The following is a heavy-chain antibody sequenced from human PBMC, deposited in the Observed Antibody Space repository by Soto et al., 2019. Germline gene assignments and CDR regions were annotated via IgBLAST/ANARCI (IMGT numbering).Heavy chain of an antibody. Sequence: QVQLVQSGAEVKKPGASVKVSCKASGYTFTSYDINWVRQATGQGLEWMGWMNPNSGNTGYAQKFQGRVTMTRNTSISTDYMELSSLRSEDTAVYYCASSVWGSYRYKFDYWGQGTLVTVSS. CDR3: ASSVWGSYRYKFDY. V-gene: IGHV1-8*01. J-gene: IGHJ4*02. CDR2: MNPNSGNT. CDR1: GYTFTSYD. D-gene: IGHD3-16*02.